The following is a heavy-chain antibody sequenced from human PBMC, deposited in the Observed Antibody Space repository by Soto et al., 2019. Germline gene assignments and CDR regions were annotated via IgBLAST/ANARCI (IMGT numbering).Heavy chain of an antibody. CDR3: ARGQAISVSFPS. CDR1: GGTVYDCY. V-gene: IGHV4-59*02. CDR2: IYNNGRT. J-gene: IGHJ1*01. Sequence: SETLCLTCRVSGGTVYDCYWNWLRQTPGKGLEWIGNIYNNGRTNYNPSLKNRVTISIDTSKNQFSMHLSSVTTADTAMFFCARGQAISVSFPSGGHAPLVSV. D-gene: IGHD2-15*01.